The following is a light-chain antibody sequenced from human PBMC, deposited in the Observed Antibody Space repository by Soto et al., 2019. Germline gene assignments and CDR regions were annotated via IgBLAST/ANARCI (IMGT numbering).Light chain of an antibody. V-gene: IGLV2-14*01. CDR2: GVI. Sequence: ALTQPASVSGSPGQSITISCTGTSDDVGAYNFVSWYQQYPGKAPKLMVFGVINRPSGVSNRFSGSKTGNTASLTISGLQAEDEAFYYCFSHRSGDSHVFGTGTKATVL. J-gene: IGLJ1*01. CDR3: FSHRSGDSHV. CDR1: SDDVGAYNF.